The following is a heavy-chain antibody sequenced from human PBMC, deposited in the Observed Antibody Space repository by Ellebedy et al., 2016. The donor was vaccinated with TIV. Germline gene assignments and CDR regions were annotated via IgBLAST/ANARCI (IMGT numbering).Heavy chain of an antibody. J-gene: IGHJ4*02. CDR2: ISGSGGSR. Sequence: GGSLRLXCAASGFTFSSSAMSWVRQAPGKGLEWLSHISGSGGSRYYADSVKGRFTISRDISKSTLYLQMNSLRAEDTAVYYCAQGCGGGNCLISGFDYWGQGTLVTVSS. V-gene: IGHV3-23*01. CDR3: AQGCGGGNCLISGFDY. D-gene: IGHD2-15*01. CDR1: GFTFSSSA.